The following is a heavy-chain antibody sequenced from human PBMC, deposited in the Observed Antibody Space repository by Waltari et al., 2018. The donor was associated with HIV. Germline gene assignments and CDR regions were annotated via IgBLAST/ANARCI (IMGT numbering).Heavy chain of an antibody. CDR1: GYTFTSYY. V-gene: IGHV1-2*06. CDR2: IDPTTGTT. CDR3: GRTSIVPSDGSVDV. J-gene: IGHJ6*02. D-gene: IGHD2-21*01. Sequence: QVRLVQSGAEVKTHGASVRVSCKASGYTFTSYYIHWVRQAPGQGLEWMGRIDPTTGTTSYSQRFQDRVTMTRDTSITTSYMELSRLRNDDMATYYCGRTSIVPSDGSVDVWGQGTTVIVSS.